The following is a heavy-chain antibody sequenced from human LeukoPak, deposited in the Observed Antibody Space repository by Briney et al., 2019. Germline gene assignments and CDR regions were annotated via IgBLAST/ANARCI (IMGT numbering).Heavy chain of an antibody. CDR2: IYPGDSDT. CDR1: GYSFTSYW. V-gene: IGHV5-51*01. Sequence: GESLKISCKGSGYSFTSYWIGWVRQMPGKGLEWMGIIYPGDSDTRYSPSFLGQVTTSADKSISTAYLQWSSLKASDTAMYYCARPRGGRHYWYFDLWAVAPWSLSPQ. D-gene: IGHD3-16*01. CDR3: ARPRGGRHYWYFDL. J-gene: IGHJ2*01.